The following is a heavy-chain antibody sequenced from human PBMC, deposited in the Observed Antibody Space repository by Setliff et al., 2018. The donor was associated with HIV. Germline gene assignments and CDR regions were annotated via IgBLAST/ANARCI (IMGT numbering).Heavy chain of an antibody. CDR2: INHSGKT. D-gene: IGHD3-3*01. CDR1: GGSFSGFY. J-gene: IGHJ5*02. Sequence: SETLSLTCAVYGGSFSGFYWSWIRQAPGKGLEWIGEINHSGKTNYNPSLKSRITLSVDTSENQFALKLASVTAADTAVYYCARGFTIFGVGFSADPTGNWFDPWGQGTLVTVSS. V-gene: IGHV4-34*01. CDR3: ARGFTIFGVGFSADPTGNWFDP.